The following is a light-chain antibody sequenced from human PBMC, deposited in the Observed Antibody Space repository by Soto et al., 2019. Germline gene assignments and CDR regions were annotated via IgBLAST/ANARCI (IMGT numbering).Light chain of an antibody. J-gene: IGKJ1*01. CDR3: QQYNSYPWT. V-gene: IGKV1-5*03. CDR1: QSIINW. Sequence: DIQMTQSPSTLSASVGDRVTITCRASQSIINWLAWYQQKPGKAPKLLISKASSLESGVPSRFSGSGSGPEFTLTISRLQPDDFADYYCQQYNSYPWTFGQGTKVEIK. CDR2: KAS.